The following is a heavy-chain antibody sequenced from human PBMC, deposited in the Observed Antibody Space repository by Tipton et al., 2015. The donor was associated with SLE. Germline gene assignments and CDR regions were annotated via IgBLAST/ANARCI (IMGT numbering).Heavy chain of an antibody. J-gene: IGHJ4*02. CDR1: GFTFSSYA. CDR2: IVGTGGST. V-gene: IGHV3-23*01. CDR3: AKDRQWLALGQFDS. D-gene: IGHD6-19*01. Sequence: SLRLSCAASGFTFSSYAMSWVCQAPGKGLEWVSAIVGTGGSTYSADSVKGRFTISRDNSKNTLYLQMTSLRAEETAVYFCAKDRQWLALGQFDSWGQGTLVTVSS.